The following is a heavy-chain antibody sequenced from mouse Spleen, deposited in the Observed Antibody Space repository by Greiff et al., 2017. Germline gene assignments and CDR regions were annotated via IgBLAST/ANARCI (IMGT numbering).Heavy chain of an antibody. CDR2: IYPSSGGT. CDR1: GYTFTGYD. CDR3: ARIAY. J-gene: IGHJ2*01. V-gene: IGHV1-26*01. Sequence: EVQLQQSGPELVKPGASVKLSCKASGYTFTGYDINWVKQSHGKSLEWIGDIYPSSGGTSYNQKFKGKATLTVDKSSSTAYMELRSLTSEDSAVYFCARIAYWGQGATLTVSS.